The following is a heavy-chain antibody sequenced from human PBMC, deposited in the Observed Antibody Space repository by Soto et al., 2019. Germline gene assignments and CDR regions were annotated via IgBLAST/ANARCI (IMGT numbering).Heavy chain of an antibody. J-gene: IGHJ6*03. V-gene: IGHV4-39*01. Sequence: SETLSLACTVSGDSISNNNFYWGWIRQPPGKGLEWIGSIYYSGSTYYNPSLKSRVTISVDTSNNQLSLKLSSVTAADTAVYYCARHYGYYSHYMDVWTKGTTVTVSS. CDR3: ARHYGYYSHYMDV. CDR1: GDSISNNNFY. CDR2: IYYSGST. D-gene: IGHD3-10*01.